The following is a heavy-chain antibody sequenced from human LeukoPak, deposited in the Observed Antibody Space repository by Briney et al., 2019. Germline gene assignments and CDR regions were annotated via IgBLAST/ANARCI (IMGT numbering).Heavy chain of an antibody. Sequence: VASVKVSCKASGYTFTSYGISWVRQAPGQGLEWMGWINTNTGNPTYAQGFTGRFVFSLDTSVSTAYLQISSLKAEDTAVYYCARDPNSSSWYKGDYWGQGTLVTVSS. J-gene: IGHJ4*02. D-gene: IGHD6-13*01. CDR3: ARDPNSSSWYKGDY. CDR2: INTNTGNP. V-gene: IGHV7-4-1*02. CDR1: GYTFTSYG.